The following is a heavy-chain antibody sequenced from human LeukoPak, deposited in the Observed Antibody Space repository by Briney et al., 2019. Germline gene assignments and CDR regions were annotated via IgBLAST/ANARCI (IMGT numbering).Heavy chain of an antibody. CDR1: GYTFTNYA. J-gene: IGHJ4*02. V-gene: IGHV1-3*01. Sequence: GASVKVSCKTSGYTFTNYAMQWVRQAPGRRLEWMGGINAGNGNTKYSQKFQGRVTITRDTSASIAYMKLSSLRSEDTAVYYCASSVGYSSGPFDYWGQGTLVTVSS. D-gene: IGHD6-19*01. CDR3: ASSVGYSSGPFDY. CDR2: INAGNGNT.